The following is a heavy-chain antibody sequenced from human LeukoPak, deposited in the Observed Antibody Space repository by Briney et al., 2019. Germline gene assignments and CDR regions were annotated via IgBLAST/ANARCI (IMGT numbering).Heavy chain of an antibody. V-gene: IGHV4-59*08. D-gene: IGHD3-10*01. CDR1: GGSISSYS. Sequence: SETLSLACAVSGGSISSYSWSWIRQPPGTGLEWIGYIDYTGSTNYNPSLKSRLTISIDTSENQFSLKLTSVTAADTAVYYCARHHPGQSGSFDIWGQGTMVTVSS. J-gene: IGHJ3*02. CDR2: IDYTGST. CDR3: ARHHPGQSGSFDI.